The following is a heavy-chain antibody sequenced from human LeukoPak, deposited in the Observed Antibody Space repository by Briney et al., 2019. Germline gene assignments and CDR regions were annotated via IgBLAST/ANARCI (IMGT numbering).Heavy chain of an antibody. J-gene: IGHJ3*02. CDR1: GGSISSYY. Sequence: PSETLSLTCTVSGGSISSYYWSWIRQPPGKGLEWIGYIYYSGSTNYNPSLKSRVTISVDTSKNQFSLKLSSATAADTAVYYCARTSYYYDSSGYYLDAFDIWGQGTMVTVSS. CDR3: ARTSYYYDSSGYYLDAFDI. V-gene: IGHV4-59*01. D-gene: IGHD3-22*01. CDR2: IYYSGST.